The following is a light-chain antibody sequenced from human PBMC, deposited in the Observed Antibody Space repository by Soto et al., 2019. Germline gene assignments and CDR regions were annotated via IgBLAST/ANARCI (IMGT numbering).Light chain of an antibody. CDR3: QQSYTTFPWT. CDR2: AAS. J-gene: IGKJ1*01. Sequence: DIQMTQSPSSLSASVGDRVTITCRASQSISSYLNWYQQKPGKAPKLLIYAASSLQSGVPSRFSGSGSGTDFTLTISSLQPEDFATYYCQQSYTTFPWTFVQGTKVDIK. CDR1: QSISSY. V-gene: IGKV1-39*01.